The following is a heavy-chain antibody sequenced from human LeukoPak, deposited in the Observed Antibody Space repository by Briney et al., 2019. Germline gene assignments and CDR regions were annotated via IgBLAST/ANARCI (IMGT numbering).Heavy chain of an antibody. CDR2: IIPICGTA. CDR1: GGTFSSYA. D-gene: IGHD3-22*01. CDR3: ARGDSSGYYYLDY. Sequence: ASVKVSCKASGGTFSSYAISWVRQAPGQGFEWMGGIIPICGTANYAQKFQGRVTITADEPTSTAYMELSSLRSEDTAVYYCARGDSSGYYYLDYWGQGTLVTVSS. V-gene: IGHV1-69*13. J-gene: IGHJ4*02.